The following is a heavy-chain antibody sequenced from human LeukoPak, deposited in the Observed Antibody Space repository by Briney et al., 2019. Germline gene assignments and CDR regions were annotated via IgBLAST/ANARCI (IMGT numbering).Heavy chain of an antibody. CDR3: ARTGMGGNVWIDS. V-gene: IGHV1-8*01. Sequence: VASAKVSCKASGYTFTNYDINWVRQATGQGLEWMGWMNPNSGDTGYAENFQGRVTMTRDTSTSTAYMELTSLTSDDTAMFYCARTGMGGNVWIDSWGQGTLVTVSS. CDR1: GYTFTNYD. D-gene: IGHD1-26*01. CDR2: MNPNSGDT. J-gene: IGHJ5*01.